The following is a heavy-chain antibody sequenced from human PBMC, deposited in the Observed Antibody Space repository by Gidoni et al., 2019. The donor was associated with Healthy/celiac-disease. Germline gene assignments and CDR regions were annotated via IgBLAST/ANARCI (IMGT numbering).Heavy chain of an antibody. CDR2: IIPIFGTA. J-gene: IGHJ6*02. CDR1: GGTLSSSA. CDR3: ASWDIVVVPAAMGHYYYGMDV. V-gene: IGHV1-69*01. Sequence: QVQLVQSGAEVKKPGSSVKVSCKASGGTLSSSAISWVRQAHGQGLEWMGGIIPIFGTANYAQKFQGRVTITADESTSTAYMELSSLRSEDTAVYYCASWDIVVVPAAMGHYYYGMDVWGQGTTVTVSS. D-gene: IGHD2-2*01.